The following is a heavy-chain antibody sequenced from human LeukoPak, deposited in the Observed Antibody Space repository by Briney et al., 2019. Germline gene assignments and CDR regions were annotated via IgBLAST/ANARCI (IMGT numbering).Heavy chain of an antibody. CDR3: ARVSFYGSGSMFVDY. D-gene: IGHD3-10*01. CDR1: GVSISNNY. CDR2: IYNTVTT. Sequence: SETLSLTCSVSGVSISNNYWSWIRQPPGKGLEWIGYIYNTVTTNYNPSLKSRVTMSVDKPKNQFSLNLSSVTAADTAVYYCARVSFYGSGSMFVDYWGQGTLVTVSS. V-gene: IGHV4-59*01. J-gene: IGHJ4*02.